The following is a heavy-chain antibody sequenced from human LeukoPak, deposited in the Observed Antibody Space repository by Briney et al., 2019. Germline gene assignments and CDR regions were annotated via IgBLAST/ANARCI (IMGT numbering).Heavy chain of an antibody. V-gene: IGHV3-23*01. J-gene: IGHJ3*02. D-gene: IGHD3-22*01. Sequence: GGSLRLSCAASGFTFSSYAMTWVRQATGKGLEWVSTVSGSGGSTYYADSVKGRFTISRDNSKNTLYLQMNSLRAEDTAVYYCASHTHDSAFDAFDIWGQGTMVTVSS. CDR3: ASHTHDSAFDAFDI. CDR1: GFTFSSYA. CDR2: VSGSGGST.